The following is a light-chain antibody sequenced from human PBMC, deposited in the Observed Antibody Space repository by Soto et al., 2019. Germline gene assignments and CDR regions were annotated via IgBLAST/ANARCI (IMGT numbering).Light chain of an antibody. Sequence: EIVLTQSPATLSLAPGERATLSCRASQSVKNYLAWYQQKPGQAPRLLIYDASNRATGIPARCSGSGSGTEFTLTISSLQSEDCAVYYCQQYKNWPRTFGQGTKVDIK. V-gene: IGKV3-11*01. CDR2: DAS. J-gene: IGKJ1*01. CDR3: QQYKNWPRT. CDR1: QSVKNY.